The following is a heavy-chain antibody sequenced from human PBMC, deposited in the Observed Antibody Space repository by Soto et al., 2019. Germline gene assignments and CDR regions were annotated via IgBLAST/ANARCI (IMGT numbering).Heavy chain of an antibody. CDR2: ISYDGSSK. D-gene: IGHD1-1*01. CDR1: GFTFSSYL. Sequence: QVQLVESGGGVVQPGKSLRLSCAASGFTFSSYLMHWVRQALGTGLEWVALISYDGSSKNYADSVKGRFTVSRDNSKNTLYLQMNSLRAEDTALYYCAFNWNDIYYMDVWGKGTTVTVSS. V-gene: IGHV3-30*03. J-gene: IGHJ6*03. CDR3: AFNWNDIYYMDV.